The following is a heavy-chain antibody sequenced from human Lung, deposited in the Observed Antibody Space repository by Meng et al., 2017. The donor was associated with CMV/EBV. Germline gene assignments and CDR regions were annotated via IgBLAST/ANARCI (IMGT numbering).Heavy chain of an antibody. Sequence: VQLPWSGHGPRSPSVPPSLTCAFSGCCLSSRNWWSWVLQPPGKGLEGIGEIYHSGSTNYNPSLKSRVTISVDESKNQFSLRLSSVTAADTAVYYCARVGAYCGGDCYHPRWGQGTLVTASS. CDR1: GCCLSSRNW. CDR3: ARVGAYCGGDCYHPR. J-gene: IGHJ4*02. CDR2: IYHSGST. V-gene: IGHV4-4*02. D-gene: IGHD2-21*02.